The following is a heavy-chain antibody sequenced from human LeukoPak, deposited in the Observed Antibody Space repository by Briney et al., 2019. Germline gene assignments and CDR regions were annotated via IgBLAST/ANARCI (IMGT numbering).Heavy chain of an antibody. CDR3: ARVTPYYYGMDV. CDR1: GGSISSGGYS. Sequence: SETLSLTCAVSGGSISSGGYSWSWLRQPPGTGLEWIGYIYHSGSTYYNPSLKSRVTISVDRSKNQFSLKLSSATAADTAVYYCARVTPYYYGMDVWGQGTTVTVSS. CDR2: IYHSGST. V-gene: IGHV4-30-2*01. J-gene: IGHJ6*02.